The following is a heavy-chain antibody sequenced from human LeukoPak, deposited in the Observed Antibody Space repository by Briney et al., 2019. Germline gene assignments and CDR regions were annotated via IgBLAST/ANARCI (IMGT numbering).Heavy chain of an antibody. CDR2: IYSGGST. D-gene: IGHD4-17*01. Sequence: PGGSLRLSCAASGFTFDDYAMHWVRQAPGKGLEWVSVIYSGGSTYYADSVKGRFTISRDNSKNTLYLQMNSLRAEDTAVYYCARQNYGDYGGDFDYWGQGTLVTVSS. V-gene: IGHV3-66*04. CDR3: ARQNYGDYGGDFDY. CDR1: GFTFDDYA. J-gene: IGHJ4*02.